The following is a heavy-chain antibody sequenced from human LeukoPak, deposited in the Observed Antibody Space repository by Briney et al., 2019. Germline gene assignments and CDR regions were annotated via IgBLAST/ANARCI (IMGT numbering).Heavy chain of an antibody. Sequence: GRSLRLSCAASGFTFDDYATHWVRQAPGKGLEWVSGISWNSGSIGYADSVKGRFTISRDNAKNSLYLQMNSLRPEDMALYYCATEGGYWGQGTLVTVSS. D-gene: IGHD3-16*01. V-gene: IGHV3-9*03. CDR3: ATEGGY. CDR2: ISWNSGSI. CDR1: GFTFDDYA. J-gene: IGHJ4*02.